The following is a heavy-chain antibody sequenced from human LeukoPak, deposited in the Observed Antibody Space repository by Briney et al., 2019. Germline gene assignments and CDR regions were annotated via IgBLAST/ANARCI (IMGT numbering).Heavy chain of an antibody. Sequence: GESLKISFKGPGYSFTGYWIGWVRPMPGKGLERMGIIYPGDSDTRYSPSFQGQVTISADKSISTAYLQWSSLKASDTAMYYCARHGSGSYYNVWYWFDPWGQGTLVTVSS. J-gene: IGHJ5*02. CDR3: ARHGSGSYYNVWYWFDP. V-gene: IGHV5-51*01. CDR2: IYPGDSDT. CDR1: GYSFTGYW. D-gene: IGHD3-10*01.